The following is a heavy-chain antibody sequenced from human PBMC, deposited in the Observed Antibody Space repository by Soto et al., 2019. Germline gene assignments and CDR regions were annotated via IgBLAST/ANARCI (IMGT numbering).Heavy chain of an antibody. D-gene: IGHD2-2*01. CDR2: IIPILGIA. J-gene: IGHJ6*03. CDR1: GGTFSSYT. V-gene: IGHV1-69*02. Sequence: SVKVSCKASGGTFSSYTISWVRQAPGQGLEWMGRIIPILGIANYAQKFQGRVTITADKSTSTAYMELSSLRYEDTAVYYCARGPSDIVVVPAAPGSHYYYYYLAVWGKGTTLTVSS. CDR3: ARGPSDIVVVPAAPGSHYYYYYLAV.